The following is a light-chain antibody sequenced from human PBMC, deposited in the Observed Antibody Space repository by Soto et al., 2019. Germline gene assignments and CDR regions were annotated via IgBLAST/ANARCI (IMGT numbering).Light chain of an antibody. CDR1: NNDVGGYEY. Sequence: QSVLTQPASVSGSPGQSITISCTGTNNDVGGYEYVSWYQQLPGKAPKLLIYEVNNRASGVSHRFSGSKSGNTASLTISGLQSEDEADYYCSSYTTTALLVFGGGTKVTVL. CDR3: SSYTTTALLV. J-gene: IGLJ3*02. V-gene: IGLV2-14*01. CDR2: EVN.